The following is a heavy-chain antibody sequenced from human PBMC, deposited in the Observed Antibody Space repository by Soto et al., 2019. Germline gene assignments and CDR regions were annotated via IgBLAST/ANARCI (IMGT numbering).Heavy chain of an antibody. CDR3: ARDRDYYGMDV. V-gene: IGHV4-30-2*01. J-gene: IGHJ6*02. CDR2: IYHSGST. Sequence: KPSETLSLTCAVSGGSISSGGYSWSWIRQPPGKGLELIGYIYHSGSTYYNPSLKSRVTISVDRSKNQFSLKLSSVTAADTAVYYCARDRDYYGMDVWGQGTTVTVSS. CDR1: GGSISSGGYS.